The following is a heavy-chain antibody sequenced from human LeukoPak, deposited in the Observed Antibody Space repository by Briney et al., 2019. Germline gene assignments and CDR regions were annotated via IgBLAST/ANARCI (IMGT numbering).Heavy chain of an antibody. J-gene: IGHJ4*02. Sequence: GGSLRLSCAASGFTFSSYGMHWVRQAPGKGLEWVAVISYDGSNKYYADSVKGRFTISRDNSKNTLYLQMNSLRAEDTAVYYCAKDPPNYSGSGTYYPAFEYWGQGTLVTVSS. CDR3: AKDPPNYSGSGTYYPAFEY. V-gene: IGHV3-30*18. CDR2: ISYDGSNK. CDR1: GFTFSSYG. D-gene: IGHD3-10*01.